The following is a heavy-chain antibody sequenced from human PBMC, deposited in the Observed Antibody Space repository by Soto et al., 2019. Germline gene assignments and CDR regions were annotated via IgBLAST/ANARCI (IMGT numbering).Heavy chain of an antibody. CDR2: VKKKSEGGVT. D-gene: IGHD3-22*01. V-gene: IGHV3-15*06. CDR1: GFSFSDVW. CDR3: TTRVITPHAY. J-gene: IGHJ4*02. Sequence: GGSLRLSCAASGFSFSDVWMNWVRQAPGKGLEWVGLVKKKSEGGVTNYAASVKGRFTISRDDSKNTVFLQLNSLKIEDTAVYYCTTRVITPHAYWGQGTLVTVSS.